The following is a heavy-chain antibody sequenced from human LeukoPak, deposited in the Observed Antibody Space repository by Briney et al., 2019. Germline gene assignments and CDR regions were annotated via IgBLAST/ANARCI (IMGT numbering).Heavy chain of an antibody. V-gene: IGHV3-23*01. CDR3: TKRVKYGGTWDHFAD. Sequence: GGSLRLSWAASGFTFDNYRMSWVGQAPGRGWEWVSTVNADGGNTYYADSVKGRFTISRDNSKSTLILQMNSLRVEDTALYYCTKRVKYGGTWDHFADWGQGTLVTVSS. D-gene: IGHD1-26*01. J-gene: IGHJ4*02. CDR2: VNADGGNT. CDR1: GFTFDNYR.